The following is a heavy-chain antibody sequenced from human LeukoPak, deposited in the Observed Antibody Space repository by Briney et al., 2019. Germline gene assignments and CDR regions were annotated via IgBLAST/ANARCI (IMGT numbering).Heavy chain of an antibody. CDR3: ASQRFLDY. Sequence: GGSLRLSCAASGFTFSNYWMNWVRQAPGKGLEWVANIKQDGSEKYYVDSVKGRFTISRDDAKNSLYLQLNSLRVEDTAVYYCASQRFLDYWGQGTLVTVSS. CDR1: GFTFSNYW. D-gene: IGHD3-3*01. CDR2: IKQDGSEK. V-gene: IGHV3-7*01. J-gene: IGHJ4*02.